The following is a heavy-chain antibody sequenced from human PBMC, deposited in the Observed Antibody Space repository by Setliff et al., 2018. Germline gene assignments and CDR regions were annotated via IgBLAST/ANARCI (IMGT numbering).Heavy chain of an antibody. CDR3: ARGSVEYSRGWYYFDY. D-gene: IGHD6-19*01. CDR2: ITPIFGSA. Sequence: SVKVSCKASGGTFNSYAISWVRQAPGQGLEWMGGITPIFGSANYARKFQGRVAVTADESTSTAYMELSSLRSEDTAVYYCARGSVEYSRGWYYFDYWAQGTLVTVSS. V-gene: IGHV1-69*13. CDR1: GGTFNSYA. J-gene: IGHJ4*02.